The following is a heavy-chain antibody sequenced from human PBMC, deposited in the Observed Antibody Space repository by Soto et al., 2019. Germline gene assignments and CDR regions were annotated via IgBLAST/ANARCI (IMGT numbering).Heavy chain of an antibody. V-gene: IGHV3-7*03. CDR1: GFTFSSYW. CDR2: IKQDGSEK. J-gene: IGHJ4*02. D-gene: IGHD6-19*01. Sequence: GWSLRLSCAASGFTFSSYWMSWVRQAPGKGLEWVANIKQDGSEKYYVDSVKGRFTISRDNAKNSLYLQMNSLRAEDTAVYYCARERGTSSGWFDYWGQGTLVTVSS. CDR3: ARERGTSSGWFDY.